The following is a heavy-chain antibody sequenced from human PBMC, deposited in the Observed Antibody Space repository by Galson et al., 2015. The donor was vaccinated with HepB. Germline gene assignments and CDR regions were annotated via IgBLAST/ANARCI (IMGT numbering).Heavy chain of an antibody. Sequence: SVKVSCKASGYTFTGYYMHWVRQAPGQGLEWMGWINPNSDGTHYAQKFQGRVTMTRDTSISTAFMELSRLRSDDTAVYYCARDEADSKYDFWSGYYTWGIDYWGQGTLVTVSS. CDR3: ARDEADSKYDFWSGYYTWGIDY. J-gene: IGHJ4*02. CDR2: INPNSDGT. D-gene: IGHD3-3*01. V-gene: IGHV1-2*02. CDR1: GYTFTGYY.